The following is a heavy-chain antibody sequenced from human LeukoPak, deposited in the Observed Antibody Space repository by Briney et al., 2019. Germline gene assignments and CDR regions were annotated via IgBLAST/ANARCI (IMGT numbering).Heavy chain of an antibody. CDR3: ARHGFHDLRYFDWLYRCGWFDP. CDR2: IYYSGST. V-gene: IGHV4-39*01. J-gene: IGHJ5*02. CDR1: GGSISSSSYY. Sequence: KPSETLSLTCTVSGGSISSSSYYWGWIRQPPGKGLEWIGSIYYSGSTYYNPSLKSRVTISVDTSKNQFSLKLSSVTAADTAVYYCARHGFHDLRYFDWLYRCGWFDPWGQGTLVTVSS. D-gene: IGHD3-9*01.